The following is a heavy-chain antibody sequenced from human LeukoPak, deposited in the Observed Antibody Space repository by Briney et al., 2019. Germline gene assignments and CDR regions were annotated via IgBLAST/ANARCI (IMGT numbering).Heavy chain of an antibody. V-gene: IGHV3-23*01. CDR3: AKAESPGYYYYYMDV. Sequence: PGGSLRLSCAASGFTFSSYAMSWVRQAPGKGRGWVAGINGSGGSTYYADSVKGRFTISRDNSKHTPYLQMNSLRAEDAALYYCAKAESPGYYYYYMDVWGKGTTVTVSS. CDR1: GFTFSSYA. J-gene: IGHJ6*03. CDR2: INGSGGST. D-gene: IGHD3-10*01.